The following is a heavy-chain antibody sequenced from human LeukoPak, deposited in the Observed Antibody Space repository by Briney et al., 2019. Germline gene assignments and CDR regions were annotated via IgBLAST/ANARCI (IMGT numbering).Heavy chain of an antibody. D-gene: IGHD2/OR15-2a*01. CDR1: GFTFSSYS. V-gene: IGHV3-21*01. CDR3: ARDPSRIEPYFDY. Sequence: PGGSLRLSCAASGFTFSSYSMNWVRQAPGKGLEWVSSISSSSSYIYYADSVKGRFTISRDNAKNSLYLQMNSLRAEDTAVYYCARDPSRIEPYFDYWGQGALVTVSS. J-gene: IGHJ4*02. CDR2: ISSSSSYI.